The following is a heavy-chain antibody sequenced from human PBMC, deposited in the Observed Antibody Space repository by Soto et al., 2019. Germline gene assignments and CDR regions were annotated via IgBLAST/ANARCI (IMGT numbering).Heavy chain of an antibody. CDR2: ISYDGSNK. CDR3: AKETAYYDYVWGSYRHYYFDY. D-gene: IGHD3-16*02. J-gene: IGHJ4*02. CDR1: GFTFSSYG. Sequence: GGALRLSCAASGFTFSSYGMHWVRQAPGKGLEWVAVISYDGSNKYYADSVKGRFTISRDNSKNTLYLQMNSLRAEDTAVYYCAKETAYYDYVWGSYRHYYFDYWGQGTLVTVSS. V-gene: IGHV3-30*18.